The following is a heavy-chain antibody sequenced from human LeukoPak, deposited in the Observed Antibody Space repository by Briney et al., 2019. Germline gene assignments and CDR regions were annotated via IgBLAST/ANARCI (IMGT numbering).Heavy chain of an antibody. CDR3: ARGFMEAVEFDY. CDR2: INHSGST. V-gene: IGHV4-34*01. Sequence: SETLSLTCAVYGGSFSGYYWSWIRQPPGKGLEWIGEINHSGSTNYNPSLKSRVTISVDTSKNQFSLKLSSVTAADTAVYYCARGFMEAVEFDYWDQGTLVTVS. J-gene: IGHJ4*02. CDR1: GGSFSGYY. D-gene: IGHD6-19*01.